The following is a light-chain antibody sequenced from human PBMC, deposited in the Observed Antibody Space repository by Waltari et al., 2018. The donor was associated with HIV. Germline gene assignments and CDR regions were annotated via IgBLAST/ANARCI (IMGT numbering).Light chain of an antibody. Sequence: QSVLTQTPSLSGTPGQRVTISCSGGYSNIGSNTVNWYQQFPGMAPRLLIYSNNQRPSGVPDRFSGSKSGTSASLVISELQSQDEADYHCAAWDDSLHGELFGGGTKLTVL. CDR3: AAWDDSLHGEL. V-gene: IGLV1-44*01. J-gene: IGLJ2*01. CDR1: YSNIGSNT. CDR2: SNN.